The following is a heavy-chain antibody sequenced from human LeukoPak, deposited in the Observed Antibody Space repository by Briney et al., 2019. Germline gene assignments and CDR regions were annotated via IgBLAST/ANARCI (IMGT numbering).Heavy chain of an antibody. D-gene: IGHD6-19*01. Sequence: PGGSLGLSCAASGFTFSSYSMNWVRQAPGKGLEWVSYISSSSSTIYYADSVKGRFTISRDNAKNSLYLQMNSLRAEDTAVYYCASPRLYSSGWTPSPPFDYWGQGTLVTVSS. CDR1: GFTFSSYS. CDR2: ISSSSSTI. J-gene: IGHJ4*02. V-gene: IGHV3-48*01. CDR3: ASPRLYSSGWTPSPPFDY.